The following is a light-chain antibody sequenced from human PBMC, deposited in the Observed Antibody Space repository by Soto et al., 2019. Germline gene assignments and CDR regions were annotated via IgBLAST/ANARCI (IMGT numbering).Light chain of an antibody. Sequence: QSALTQPASVSGSPGQSITISCTATSSDFGIFDLVSWYQQYPGKAPKVIIFEGSKRPSGVSDRFSGSTSGNTASLTISGLQAEEEADYHCCSYAGNRTFVFGGGTKVTVL. CDR2: EGS. V-gene: IGLV2-23*03. J-gene: IGLJ2*01. CDR1: SSDFGIFDL. CDR3: CSYAGNRTFV.